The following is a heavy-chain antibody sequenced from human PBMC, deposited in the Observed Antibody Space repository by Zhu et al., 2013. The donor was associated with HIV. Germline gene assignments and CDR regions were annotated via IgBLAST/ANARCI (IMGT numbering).Heavy chain of an antibody. J-gene: IGHJ1*01. D-gene: IGHD4-17*01. CDR3: ARAVDSSDSEYFLD. V-gene: IGHV1-18*01. Sequence: QVQLVQSGAEVKKPGASVKVSCQASGYIFLGYGISWVRQAPGQGLEWMGWINGYSGHTNYAQNLQDRVTMTRDISKSTAYMELRSLRSDDTAFYYCARAVDSSDSEYFLDWGQGTWSPSPQ. CDR2: INGYSGHT. CDR1: GYIFLGYG.